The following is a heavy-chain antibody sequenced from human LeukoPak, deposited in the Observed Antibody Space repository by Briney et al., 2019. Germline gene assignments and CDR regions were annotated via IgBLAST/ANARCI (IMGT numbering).Heavy chain of an antibody. CDR2: IHDSGST. CDR1: GGSINNYY. D-gene: IGHD5-24*01. J-gene: IGHJ4*02. CDR3: VRLDAAAGRYLQFYY. Sequence: PSGTLSLTCTVSGGSINNYYWSWIRQSPEKGLEWIGYIHDSGSTNYNPSLKSRVTISVDTSKNQFSLKLSSVTAADTAVYYCVRLDAAAGRYLQFYYWGQGTLVTVSS. V-gene: IGHV4-59*08.